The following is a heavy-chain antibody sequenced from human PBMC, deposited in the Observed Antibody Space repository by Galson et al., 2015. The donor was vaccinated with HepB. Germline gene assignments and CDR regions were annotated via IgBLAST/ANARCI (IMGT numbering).Heavy chain of an antibody. V-gene: IGHV3-7*03. CDR3: ARGGQQLDQIYYFDY. D-gene: IGHD6-13*01. J-gene: IGHJ4*02. CDR2: IKQDGSEK. CDR1: GFTFSSYW. Sequence: SLRLSCAASGFTFSSYWMSWVRQAPGKGLEWVANIKQDGSEKYYVDSVKGRFTISRDNAKNSLYLQMNSLRAEDTAVYYCARGGQQLDQIYYFDYWGQGTLFTVSS.